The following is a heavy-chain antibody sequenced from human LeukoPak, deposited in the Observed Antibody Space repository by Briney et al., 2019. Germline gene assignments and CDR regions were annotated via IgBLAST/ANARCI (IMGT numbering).Heavy chain of an antibody. D-gene: IGHD3-22*01. CDR2: IYYSGST. V-gene: IGHV4-31*03. Sequence: SETLSLTCTVSGGSISSGGYYWSWIRQHPGKGLEWIGYIYYSGSTYYNPSLKSRVTISVDTSKNQFSLKLSSVTAADTAVYYCARARRHYHDSSGYYRASWFDPWGQGTLVTVSS. CDR3: ARARRHYHDSSGYYRASWFDP. CDR1: GGSISSGGYY. J-gene: IGHJ5*02.